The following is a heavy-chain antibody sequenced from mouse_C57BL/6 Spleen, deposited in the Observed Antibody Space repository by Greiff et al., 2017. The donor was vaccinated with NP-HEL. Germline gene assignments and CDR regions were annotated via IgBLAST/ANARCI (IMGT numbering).Heavy chain of an antibody. CDR3: ARVGYYFDY. CDR2: ISDGGSYT. D-gene: IGHD3-3*01. Sequence: EVKVVESGGGLVKPGGSLKLSCAASGFTFSSYAMSWVRQTPEKRLEWVATISDGGSYTYYPDNVKGRFTISRDNAKNNLYLQMSHLKSEDTAMYYGARVGYYFDYWGQGTTLTVSS. J-gene: IGHJ2*01. V-gene: IGHV5-4*03. CDR1: GFTFSSYA.